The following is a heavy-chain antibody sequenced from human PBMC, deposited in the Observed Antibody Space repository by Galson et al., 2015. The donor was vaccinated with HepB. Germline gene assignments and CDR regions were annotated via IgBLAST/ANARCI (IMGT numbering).Heavy chain of an antibody. CDR2: ISAYNGHT. V-gene: IGHV1-18*04. J-gene: IGHJ4*02. D-gene: IGHD5-12*01. CDR3: GRGGYGGYALDY. CDR1: GYTFTSYS. Sequence: SVKVSCKASGYTFTSYSISWVRQAPGQGPEWMAWISAYNGHTNYAQKFQGRVTVTTDTSTSTVYMEPRSLRADDTAVYYCGRGGYGGYALDYWGQGTLVTVSS.